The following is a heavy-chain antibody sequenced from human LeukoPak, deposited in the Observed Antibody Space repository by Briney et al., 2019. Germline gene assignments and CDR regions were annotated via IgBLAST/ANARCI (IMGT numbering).Heavy chain of an antibody. J-gene: IGHJ4*02. CDR3: ATDDYDSRGPDY. D-gene: IGHD3-22*01. CDR1: GFAFSSHS. Sequence: PGGSLRLSCAASGFAFSSHSMNWVRQAPGEGLEWVSYISSSGDSIYYVDSVKGRFTISRDNAGNSLYLQVNSLRAEDTAVYYCATDDYDSRGPDYWGQGTLVTVSS. V-gene: IGHV3-48*01. CDR2: ISSSGDSI.